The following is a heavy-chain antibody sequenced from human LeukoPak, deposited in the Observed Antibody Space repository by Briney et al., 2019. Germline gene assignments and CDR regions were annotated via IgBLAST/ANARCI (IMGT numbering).Heavy chain of an antibody. V-gene: IGHV3-48*03. D-gene: IGHD5-12*01. CDR3: AREVNSAYDQFDY. Sequence: GGSLRLSCAASGFTFSSYEMNWVRQAPGKGLEWVSYITGSGSTIYYADSVKGRFTISRDNAKNSLYLQMNSLRAEDTAVYYCAREVNSAYDQFDYWGQGTLVTVSS. J-gene: IGHJ4*02. CDR2: ITGSGSTI. CDR1: GFTFSSYE.